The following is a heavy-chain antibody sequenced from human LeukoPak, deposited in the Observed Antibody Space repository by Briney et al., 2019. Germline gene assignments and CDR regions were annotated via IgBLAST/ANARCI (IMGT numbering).Heavy chain of an antibody. CDR3: ARDVGTSGWYTFAY. CDR2: TYYRSKWYN. CDR1: GDSVSSVNGA. J-gene: IGHJ4*02. D-gene: IGHD6-19*01. V-gene: IGHV6-1*01. Sequence: SQTLSLTCAISGDSVSSVNGAWNWIRQSPTRGLEWLGRTYYRSKWYNDYALSMQGRITSPPDTSRNQFSLQLNSVTPGNTAVYYCARDVGTSGWYTFAYWGEGTLVTVSS.